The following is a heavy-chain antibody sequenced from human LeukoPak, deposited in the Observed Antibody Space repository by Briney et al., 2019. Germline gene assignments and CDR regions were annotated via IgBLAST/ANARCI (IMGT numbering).Heavy chain of an antibody. Sequence: SETLSLTCSVSGGTIGGDYWSWIRQPPGKGLEWLGYVSYSGSTAYNPSLKSRVTISVDTSKNQFSLKLSSVTAADTAVYYCARQPRPVFCSSTSCPNWFDPWGQGTLVTVSS. D-gene: IGHD2-2*01. J-gene: IGHJ5*02. V-gene: IGHV4-59*08. CDR3: ARQPRPVFCSSTSCPNWFDP. CDR1: GGTIGGDY. CDR2: VSYSGST.